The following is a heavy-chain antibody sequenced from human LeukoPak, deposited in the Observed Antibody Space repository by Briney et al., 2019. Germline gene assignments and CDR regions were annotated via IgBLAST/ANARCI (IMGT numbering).Heavy chain of an antibody. CDR2: VKSKSDGETT. CDR3: TTSRRDHYDFWSGYYISEGDYAYDL. D-gene: IGHD3-3*01. V-gene: IGHV3-15*01. CDR1: GFSFANVW. Sequence: GGSLRLSCAASGFSFANVWMTWVRQAPGMGLEWVGRVKSKSDGETTDFATPVKGRFTISRDDSKKTLYLEMNRLKSEDTAVYYCTTSRRDHYDFWSGYYISEGDYAYDLWGQGAMVTVSS. J-gene: IGHJ3*01.